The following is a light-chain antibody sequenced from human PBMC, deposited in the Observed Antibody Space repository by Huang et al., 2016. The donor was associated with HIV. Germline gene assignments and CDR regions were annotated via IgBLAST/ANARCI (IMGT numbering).Light chain of an antibody. J-gene: IGKJ2*01. Sequence: DIVLTQSPDFQSVTPKEKVTITCRASQSIGNSLHWYQQKPGQSPSLLLKYASQSISGVPARFSGSGCGTDFTLTINSLESEDAATYYCHQSRSFPYTFGQGTRLEIK. CDR1: QSIGNS. CDR3: HQSRSFPYT. CDR2: YAS. V-gene: IGKV6-21*02.